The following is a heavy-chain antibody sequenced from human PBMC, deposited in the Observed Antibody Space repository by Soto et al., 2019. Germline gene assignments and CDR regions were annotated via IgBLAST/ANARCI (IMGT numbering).Heavy chain of an antibody. Sequence: GGSLRVSCAASGFTFSSYSMNWVRQAPGKGLEWVSSISSSSSYIYYADSVKGRFTISRDDAKNSLYLQMNSLRAEDTAVYYCARAADLISHYYYGMDVWGQGTTVTVSS. V-gene: IGHV3-21*01. CDR3: ARAADLISHYYYGMDV. CDR2: ISSSSSYI. J-gene: IGHJ6*02. D-gene: IGHD2-2*01. CDR1: GFTFSSYS.